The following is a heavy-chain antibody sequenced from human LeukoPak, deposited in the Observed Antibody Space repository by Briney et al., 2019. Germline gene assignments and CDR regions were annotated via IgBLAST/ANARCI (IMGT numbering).Heavy chain of an antibody. CDR3: ARGYASAWCDY. J-gene: IGHJ4*02. CDR2: ISYDGSNK. CDR1: GFTFSSYA. V-gene: IGHV3-30-3*01. D-gene: IGHD6-19*01. Sequence: GGSLRLSCAASGFTFSSYAMHWVRQAPGKGLEWVAVISYDGSNKYYADSVKGRFTISRDNSKNTLYLQMNSLRAEDTAVYYCARGYASAWCDYWGQGALVTVSS.